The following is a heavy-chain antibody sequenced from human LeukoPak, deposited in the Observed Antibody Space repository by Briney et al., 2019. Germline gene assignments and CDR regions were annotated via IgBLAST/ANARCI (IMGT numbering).Heavy chain of an antibody. CDR2: IYYSGST. V-gene: IGHV4-39*07. Sequence: SETLSLTCTVSGGSISSSSYYWGWIRQPPGKGLEWIGSIYYSGSTYYNPSLKSRVTISVDTSKNQFSLKLSSVTAADTAVYYCAREGYSYGYNGMDVWGQGTTVTVSS. D-gene: IGHD5-18*01. CDR1: GGSISSSSYY. CDR3: AREGYSYGYNGMDV. J-gene: IGHJ6*02.